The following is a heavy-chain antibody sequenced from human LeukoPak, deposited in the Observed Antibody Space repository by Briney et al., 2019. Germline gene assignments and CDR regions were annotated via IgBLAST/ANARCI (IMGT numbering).Heavy chain of an antibody. Sequence: SETLSLTCTVSGGSISSYYWSWIRQPPGKGLEWIGYIYYSGSTNYNPSLKSRVTISVDTSKNQFSLKLSSVTAADTAVYYCAIAAGDYGDYGDAFDIWSQGTMVTVSS. V-gene: IGHV4-59*01. CDR2: IYYSGST. J-gene: IGHJ3*02. CDR1: GGSISSYY. D-gene: IGHD4-17*01. CDR3: AIAAGDYGDYGDAFDI.